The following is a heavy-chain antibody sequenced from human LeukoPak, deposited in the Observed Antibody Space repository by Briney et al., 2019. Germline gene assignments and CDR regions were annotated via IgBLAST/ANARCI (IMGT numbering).Heavy chain of an antibody. CDR1: GYSFTSYW. V-gene: IGHV5-51*01. CDR2: IYSGDYDT. Sequence: PGESLKISCKGSGYSFTSYWIGLVRPVPGKGMGVVWIIYSGDYDTRYSPSFQGQVTISADTSISNAYLQWSSLKASDTAVYYCARQTHTITIFGVVTYDAFDIWGQGTMVTVSS. D-gene: IGHD3-3*01. CDR3: ARQTHTITIFGVVTYDAFDI. J-gene: IGHJ3*02.